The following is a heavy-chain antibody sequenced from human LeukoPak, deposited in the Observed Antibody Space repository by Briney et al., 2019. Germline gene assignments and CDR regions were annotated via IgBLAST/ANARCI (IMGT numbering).Heavy chain of an antibody. Sequence: SETLSLTCTVSGGSISSGDYYWSWIRQSPGKGLEWIGYIHFSGATNYNPSLKSQITISKDVSDTQFFLRLTSVTAADTAVYYCAREIAVAGSAFDIWGQGTMVTVSP. V-gene: IGHV4-30-4*08. J-gene: IGHJ3*02. CDR1: GGSISSGDYY. D-gene: IGHD6-19*01. CDR2: IHFSGAT. CDR3: AREIAVAGSAFDI.